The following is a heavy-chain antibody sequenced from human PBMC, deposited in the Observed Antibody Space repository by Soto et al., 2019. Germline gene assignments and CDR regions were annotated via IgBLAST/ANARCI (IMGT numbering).Heavy chain of an antibody. V-gene: IGHV5-51*01. J-gene: IGHJ6*01. Sequence: VESLTISCEVSGYSFTIYCIAWVRQMPGKGLECMGIIYPGDSDTRYSPSFQGQVTISADKSISTAYLQWSSLKASDTAMYYCARHGPRVYYDNSDYYHYGMDVWGQGTTVTVSS. CDR3: ARHGPRVYYDNSDYYHYGMDV. CDR1: GYSFTIYC. D-gene: IGHD3-22*01. CDR2: IYPGDSDT.